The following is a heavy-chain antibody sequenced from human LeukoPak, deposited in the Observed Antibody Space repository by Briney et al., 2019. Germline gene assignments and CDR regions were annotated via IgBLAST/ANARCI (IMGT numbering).Heavy chain of an antibody. J-gene: IGHJ4*02. CDR3: ARGRPRVDGSSAGDYFDY. CDR2: INHSGST. CDR1: GGSFSGYY. D-gene: IGHD6-6*01. V-gene: IGHV4-34*01. Sequence: KPSETLSLTCAVYGGSFSGYYWSWIRQPPGKGLEWIGEINHSGSTNYNPSLESRVTISVDTSKNQFSLKLSSVTAADTAVYYCARGRPRVDGSSAGDYFDYWGQGTLVTVSS.